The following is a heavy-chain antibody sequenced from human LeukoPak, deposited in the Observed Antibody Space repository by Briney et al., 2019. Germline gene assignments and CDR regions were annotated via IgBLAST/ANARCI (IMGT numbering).Heavy chain of an antibody. CDR1: GRSFSGYY. CDR3: ARDRGSQPFIDY. CDR2: INHSGST. J-gene: IGHJ4*02. V-gene: IGHV4-34*01. D-gene: IGHD1-26*01. Sequence: SETLSLTCAVYGRSFSGYYWSWIRQPPGKGLEWIGEINHSGSTNYNPSLKSRVTTSVGTSKNQFSLKLTSVTAADTAVYYCARDRGSQPFIDYWGQGTLVTVSS.